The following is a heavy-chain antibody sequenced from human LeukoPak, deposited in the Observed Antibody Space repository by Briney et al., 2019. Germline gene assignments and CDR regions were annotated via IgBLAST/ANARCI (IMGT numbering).Heavy chain of an antibody. V-gene: IGHV3-30-3*01. CDR3: ARGFVITFGGGDY. J-gene: IGHJ4*02. CDR1: GFTFSSYA. CDR2: ISYDGSNK. Sequence: GGSLRLSCAASGFTFSSYAMRWVRQAPGKGLEWVAVISYDGSNKYYADSVKGRFTISRDNSKNTLYLQMNSLRAEDTAVYYCARGFVITFGGGDYWGQGTLVTVSS. D-gene: IGHD3-16*01.